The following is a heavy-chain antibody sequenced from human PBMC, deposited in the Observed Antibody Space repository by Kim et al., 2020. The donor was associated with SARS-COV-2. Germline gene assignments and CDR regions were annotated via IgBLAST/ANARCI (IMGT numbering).Heavy chain of an antibody. D-gene: IGHD6-13*01. CDR2: ISSSGSTI. CDR1: GFTFSSYE. Sequence: GGSLRLSCAASGFTFSSYEMNWVRQAPGKGLEWVSYISSSGSTIYYADSVKGRFTISRDNAKNSLYLQMNSLRAEDTAVYYCARDPYSSSYNYYGMDVWGPGNPGSVSS. CDR3: ARDPYSSSYNYYGMDV. V-gene: IGHV3-48*03. J-gene: IGHJ6*02.